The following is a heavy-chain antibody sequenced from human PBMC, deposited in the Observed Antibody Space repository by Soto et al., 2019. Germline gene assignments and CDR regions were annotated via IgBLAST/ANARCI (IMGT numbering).Heavy chain of an antibody. V-gene: IGHV3-30*18. D-gene: IGHD5-12*01. CDR2: ISYDGSNE. CDR1: GFTFSNYG. Sequence: QVQLVESGGGVVQTGRSLRLSCVGSGFTFSNYGMHWVRQAPGKGLEWVAAISYDGSNEYYAESVKGRITISRDNSKNTLYLQMNGLRAEDTAVYFCAKSPWVATIVPSNHWGQGSLVTVSS. CDR3: AKSPWVATIVPSNH. J-gene: IGHJ5*02.